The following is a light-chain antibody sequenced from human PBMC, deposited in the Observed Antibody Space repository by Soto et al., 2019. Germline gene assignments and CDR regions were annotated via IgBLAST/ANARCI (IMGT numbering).Light chain of an antibody. V-gene: IGLV2-14*01. CDR1: SSDVGGYNY. CDR2: DVS. CDR3: CSYTVDTPRDGRV. Sequence: QSALTQPASVSGSPGQSITISCTGTSSDVGGYNYVSWYQQHPGKAPEVIIYDVSYRPSGVSNRFSGSKSGKTASLTISGLQAEDEADYYCCSYTVDTPRDGRVFGGGTKLTVL. J-gene: IGLJ3*02.